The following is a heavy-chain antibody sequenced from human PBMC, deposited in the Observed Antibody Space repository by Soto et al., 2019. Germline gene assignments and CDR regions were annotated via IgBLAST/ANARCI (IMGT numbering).Heavy chain of an antibody. CDR3: TTGFLIVMAFFL. V-gene: IGHV3-15*07. CDR2: IKSKTDGGTT. J-gene: IGHJ4*02. Sequence: SVSNAWMNWVRQAPGKGLEWVGRIKSKTDGGTTDYAAPVKGRFTISRDDSKNTLYLQMNSLKTEDTAVYYCTTGFLIVMAFFLWGQGTLVTVSS. D-gene: IGHD2-8*01. CDR1: SVSNAW.